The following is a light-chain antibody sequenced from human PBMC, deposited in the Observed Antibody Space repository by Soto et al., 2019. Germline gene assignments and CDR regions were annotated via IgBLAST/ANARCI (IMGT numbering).Light chain of an antibody. CDR3: QQRSNWPLT. CDR2: DAS. CDR1: QSVSSC. Sequence: EIVLTQSPATLSLSPGKRPTLSCRASQSVSSCLAWYQQKPGQAPRLLIYDASNRATGIPARFSGSGSGTDFTLTISSLKPEDFAVYYCQQRSNWPLTFGGGTKVEIK. V-gene: IGKV3-11*01. J-gene: IGKJ4*01.